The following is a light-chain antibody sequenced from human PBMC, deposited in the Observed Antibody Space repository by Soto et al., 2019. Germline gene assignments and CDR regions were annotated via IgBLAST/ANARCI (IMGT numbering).Light chain of an antibody. CDR1: QNIRSS. CDR2: GAS. V-gene: IGKV3-20*01. CDR3: QPYGISLPVP. J-gene: IGKJ5*01. Sequence: EVVMTQSPASLSASPGERVTLSCRASQNIRSSLAWYQQRPGQAPRLLIYGASSRATGIPDRFSGSGSGTHFTLTLSRLEPAPFALYHCQPYGISLPVPFAQVTRLATK.